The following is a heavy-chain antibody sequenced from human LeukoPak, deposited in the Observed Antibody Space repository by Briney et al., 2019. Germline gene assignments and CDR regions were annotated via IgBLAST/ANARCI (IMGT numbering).Heavy chain of an antibody. Sequence: ASVKVSCKASGYTFTGYYMHWVRQAPGQGLEWMGWIDPNSGGTNYAQKFQGRVTMTRDTSISTAYTELSRLRSDDTAVYYCARGPRITMIVVVIGYWGQGTLVTVSS. CDR3: ARGPRITMIVVVIGY. V-gene: IGHV1-2*02. CDR2: IDPNSGGT. D-gene: IGHD3-22*01. J-gene: IGHJ4*02. CDR1: GYTFTGYY.